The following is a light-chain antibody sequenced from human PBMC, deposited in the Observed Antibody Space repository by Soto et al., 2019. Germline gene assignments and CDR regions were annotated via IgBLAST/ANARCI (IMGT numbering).Light chain of an antibody. CDR1: SSGVQSYNL. V-gene: IGLV2-23*01. Sequence: QSVLTQPASVSGAPGQSITLSCTRTSSGVQSYNLVSRYQHHPGKAPKLIIYEGSQRPSGVSGRFSGSQSGNTASLTISGLQAEDEADYYCSSDAGAVVFGGGTKLTVL. CDR3: SSDAGAVV. CDR2: EGS. J-gene: IGLJ2*01.